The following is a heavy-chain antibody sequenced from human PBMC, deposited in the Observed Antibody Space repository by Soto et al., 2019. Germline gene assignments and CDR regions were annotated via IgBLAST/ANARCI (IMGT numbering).Heavy chain of an antibody. CDR2: INHSGST. V-gene: IGHV4-34*01. D-gene: IGHD2-15*01. CDR1: GGSFSGYY. Sequence: QVQLQQWGAGLLKPSETLSLTCAVYGGSFSGYYWSWIRQPPGKGLEWIGEINHSGSTNYNPSLKSRVTLSVDTSKNQFSLKLSSVTAADTAVYYCARAAPRDCSGGSCSSGRDYWGQGTLVTVSS. J-gene: IGHJ4*02. CDR3: ARAAPRDCSGGSCSSGRDY.